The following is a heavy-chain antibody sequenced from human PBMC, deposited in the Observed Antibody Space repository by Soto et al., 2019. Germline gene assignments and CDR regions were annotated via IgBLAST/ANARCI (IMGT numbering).Heavy chain of an antibody. CDR1: GGSVSSGSYY. J-gene: IGHJ6*02. Sequence: SDTLSLTCTVSGGSVSSGSYYWSWIRQPPGKGLEWIGYIYYSGSTNYNPSLKSRVTISVDTSKNQFSLKLSSVTAADTAVYYCARDVWGCSSTSCSYGMDVWGQGTTVTVSS. CDR3: ARDVWGCSSTSCSYGMDV. D-gene: IGHD2-2*01. V-gene: IGHV4-61*01. CDR2: IYYSGST.